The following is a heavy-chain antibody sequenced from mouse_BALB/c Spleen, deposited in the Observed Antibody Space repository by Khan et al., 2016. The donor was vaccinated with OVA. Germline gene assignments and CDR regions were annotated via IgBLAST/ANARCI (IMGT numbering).Heavy chain of an antibody. Sequence: EVQLQEPGPELVEPGASVKMSCKASGYTFTNYVMHWVKQKPGQGLEWIGYINPYNAGTRYNEKFKGKATLTSDISSTTAYLELSSLTSEDSAVFDCARDATGWDFSFPYWGQGTLVTVSA. D-gene: IGHD4-1*01. CDR2: INPYNAGT. J-gene: IGHJ3*01. V-gene: IGHV1S136*01. CDR1: GYTFTNYV. CDR3: ARDATGWDFSFPY.